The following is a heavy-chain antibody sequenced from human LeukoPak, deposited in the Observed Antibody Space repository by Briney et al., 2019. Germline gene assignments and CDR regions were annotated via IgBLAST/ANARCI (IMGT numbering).Heavy chain of an antibody. J-gene: IGHJ6*03. CDR3: ARDGGKYAHSYYMDV. Sequence: SETLSLTCTVSGGSISSYYWSWIRQPAGKGLEWIGRIYTRGSTNYNPSLKSRVTMSVDTSKNQFSLKLSSGTAADTAVYYCARDGGKYAHSYYMDVWGKGTTVTVSS. V-gene: IGHV4-4*07. CDR2: IYTRGST. CDR1: GGSISSYY. D-gene: IGHD2-15*01.